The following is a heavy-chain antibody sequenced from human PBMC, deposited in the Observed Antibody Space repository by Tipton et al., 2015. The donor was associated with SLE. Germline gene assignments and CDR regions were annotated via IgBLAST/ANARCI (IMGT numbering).Heavy chain of an antibody. J-gene: IGHJ4*02. D-gene: IGHD2-8*01. V-gene: IGHV1-46*01. CDR1: GYTFTAYY. CDR2: INPGGGGT. Sequence: QSGPEVKKPGASVKVSCKSSGYTFTAYYMHWVRQAPGQGLEWMGIINPGGGGTNYAQKFQGRVTMAMDTSTTTVYMELNSLRSDDTAVYYCAREAPNTCYFDSWGQGTLVTVSS. CDR3: AREAPNTCYFDS.